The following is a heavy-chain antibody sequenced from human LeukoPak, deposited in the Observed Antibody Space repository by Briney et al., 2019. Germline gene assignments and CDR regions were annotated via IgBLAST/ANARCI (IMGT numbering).Heavy chain of an antibody. CDR1: GGSISSSSYY. CDR3: ARGGATAAAGLDY. J-gene: IGHJ4*02. Sequence: PSETLSLTCSVSGGSISSSSYYWGWIRQPPGKGLEWIASISYSGNTYYNPSLKSRVTISVDTSKNQFSLKVTSVTAADTAVYYCARGGATAAAGLDYWGQGTLVTVSS. CDR2: ISYSGNT. V-gene: IGHV4-39*01. D-gene: IGHD6-13*01.